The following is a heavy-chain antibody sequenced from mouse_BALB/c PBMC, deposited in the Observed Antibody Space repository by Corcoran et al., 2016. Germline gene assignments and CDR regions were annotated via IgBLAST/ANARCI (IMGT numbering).Heavy chain of an antibody. CDR2: INTYTGEP. V-gene: IGHV9-1*02. J-gene: IGHJ4*01. CDR1: GYTFTNYG. CDR3: ARRRNGNYVYAMDY. Sequence: QIQLVQYGPELKKPGGTVKISCKASGYTFTNYGMNWVKQAPGKGLKWMGWINTYTGEPTYADDFKGRFAFSLETSASTAYLQINNLKNEDMATYFCARRRNGNYVYAMDYWGQGTSVTVSS. D-gene: IGHD2-1*01.